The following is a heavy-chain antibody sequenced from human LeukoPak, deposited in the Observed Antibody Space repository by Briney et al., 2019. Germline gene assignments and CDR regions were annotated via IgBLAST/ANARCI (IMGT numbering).Heavy chain of an antibody. D-gene: IGHD3-16*01. CDR1: GFSFSNYG. J-gene: IGHJ4*02. CDR3: AKGGTYRDYFDY. CDR2: ISHDGSNK. V-gene: IGHV3-30*18. Sequence: GGSLRPSCAASGFSFSNYGIHWVRQAPGKGLEWVTVISHDGSNKYYADSVKGRFTISRDNSKNTLYLQMNSLRAEDTAVYYCAKGGTYRDYFDYWGQGTLVTVSS.